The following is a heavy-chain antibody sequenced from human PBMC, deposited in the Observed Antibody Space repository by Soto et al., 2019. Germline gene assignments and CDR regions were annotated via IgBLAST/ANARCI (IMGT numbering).Heavy chain of an antibody. Sequence: QLQLQESGPGLVKPSETLSLTCTVSGGSISSSSYYWGWIRQPPGKGLEWIGSIYYSGSTYYNPSLKSRVTISVDTSKNQFSLKLSSVTAADTAVYYCARHYYDSSGYFPDAFDIWGQGTMVTVSS. CDR1: GGSISSSSYY. CDR3: ARHYYDSSGYFPDAFDI. J-gene: IGHJ3*02. V-gene: IGHV4-39*01. D-gene: IGHD3-22*01. CDR2: IYYSGST.